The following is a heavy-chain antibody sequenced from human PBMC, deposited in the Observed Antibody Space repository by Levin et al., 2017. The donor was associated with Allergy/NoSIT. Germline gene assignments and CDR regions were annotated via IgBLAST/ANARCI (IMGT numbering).Heavy chain of an antibody. CDR1: GGSISSYY. J-gene: IGHJ6*02. V-gene: IGHV4-59*01. D-gene: IGHD3-22*01. CDR3: ARGAYDYDSSGYYVNYYYGMDG. Sequence: PSETLSLTCTVSGGSISSYYWSWIRQPPGKGLEWIGYIYYSGSTNYNPSLKSRVTISVDTSKNQFSLKLSSVTAADTAVYYCARGAYDYDSSGYYVNYYYGMDGWGQGTTVTVSS. CDR2: IYYSGST.